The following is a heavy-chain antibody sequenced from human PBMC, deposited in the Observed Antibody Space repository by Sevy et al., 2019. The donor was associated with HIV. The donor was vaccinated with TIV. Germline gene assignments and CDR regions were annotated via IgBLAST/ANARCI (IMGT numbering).Heavy chain of an antibody. V-gene: IGHV4-59*01. D-gene: IGHD5-18*01. Sequence: SETLSLTCTVSGASISTYYWSGIRQPPGKGLEWIGYIYYSGSTNYNPSLKSRVTISVDTSKNQFSLKLSSVTAADTAVYYCARGQYSYGYWREFDYWGQGTLVTVSS. J-gene: IGHJ4*02. CDR3: ARGQYSYGYWREFDY. CDR2: IYYSGST. CDR1: GASISTYY.